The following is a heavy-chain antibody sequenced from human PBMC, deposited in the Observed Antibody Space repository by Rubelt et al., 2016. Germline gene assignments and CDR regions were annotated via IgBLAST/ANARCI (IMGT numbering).Heavy chain of an antibody. CDR3: AKASRQWLVPPGINWFDP. CDR2: ISSSSSYI. CDR1: GFTFSSYS. J-gene: IGHJ5*02. V-gene: IGHV3-21*04. D-gene: IGHD6-19*01. Sequence: EVQLVESGGGLVKPGGSLRLSCAASGFTFSSYSMNWVRQAPGKGLEWVSSISSSSSYIYYADSVKGRFTISSDNAKNSLYLQMNSLRAEDTAVYDCAKASRQWLVPPGINWFDPWGQGTLVTVSS.